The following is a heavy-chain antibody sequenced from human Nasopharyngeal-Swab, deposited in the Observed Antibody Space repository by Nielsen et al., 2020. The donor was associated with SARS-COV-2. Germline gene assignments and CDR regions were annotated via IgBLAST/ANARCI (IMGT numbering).Heavy chain of an antibody. Sequence: PETLSLTCPVSGRSISSYYWSWIRQPPGKGLEWIGYLYYRGSTNYNRSLKSRVTTSVDTSKNQFSLKLSSVTAADTAVYYCARGQRTFVFGYCSGGSCYAGAFDIWGQGTMVTVSS. V-gene: IGHV4-59*01. J-gene: IGHJ3*02. CDR2: LYYRGST. D-gene: IGHD2-15*01. CDR3: ARGQRTFVFGYCSGGSCYAGAFDI. CDR1: GRSISSYY.